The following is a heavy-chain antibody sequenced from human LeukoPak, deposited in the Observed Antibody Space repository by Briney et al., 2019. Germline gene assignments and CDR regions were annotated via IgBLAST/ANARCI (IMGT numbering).Heavy chain of an antibody. V-gene: IGHV3-30*18. J-gene: IGHJ5*02. CDR3: AKAGHSSNWHWFDP. D-gene: IGHD6-13*01. Sequence: GGYLRLSCAASGFTFSSYGMLWVRQAPGKGLEWVAFRSYDGSSKYYEDSVKGRFTISRDNSKNALYLLMNSLRAEDTAVYYCAKAGHSSNWHWFDPWGPGTLVTVSS. CDR2: RSYDGSSK. CDR1: GFTFSSYG.